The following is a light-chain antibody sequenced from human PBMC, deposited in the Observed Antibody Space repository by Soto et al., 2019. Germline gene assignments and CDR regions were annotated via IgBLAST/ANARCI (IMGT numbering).Light chain of an antibody. CDR1: SSNIGAHYD. J-gene: IGLJ3*02. V-gene: IGLV1-40*01. CDR3: QSYDSSLSGWV. CDR2: GNT. Sequence: QPVLTQPPSVSGAPGQRVTISRTGSSSNIGAHYDVHWYQQLPGTAPKLLIYGNTNRPSGVPDRFSGSKSGTSASLAITGLQAEDEADYYCQSYDSSLSGWVFGGGTKLTVL.